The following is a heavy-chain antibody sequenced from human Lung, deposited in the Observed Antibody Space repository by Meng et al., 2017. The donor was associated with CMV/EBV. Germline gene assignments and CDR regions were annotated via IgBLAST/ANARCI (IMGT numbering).Heavy chain of an antibody. Sequence: ASVXVSCKASGYTFTGYYMHWVRQAPGQGLEWMGWINPNSGGTNYAQKFQGRVTMTRDTSISTAYMELSRLRSDDTAVYYCARGLAVAGTSHFDYWGQGPLVTVSS. V-gene: IGHV1-2*02. J-gene: IGHJ4*02. D-gene: IGHD6-19*01. CDR1: GYTFTGYY. CDR2: INPNSGGT. CDR3: ARGLAVAGTSHFDY.